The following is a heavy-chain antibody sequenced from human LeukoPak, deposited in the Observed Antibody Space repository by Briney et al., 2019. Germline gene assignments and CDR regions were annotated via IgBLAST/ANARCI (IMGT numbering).Heavy chain of an antibody. J-gene: IGHJ2*01. CDR3: ARQYDSSGYYPYWYFDL. Sequence: GGSLRLSCAASGFTFSSYAMSWVRQAPGKGLEWVSSISSSSSYIYYADSVKGRFTISRDNAKNSLYLQMNSLRAEDTAVYHCARQYDSSGYYPYWYFDLWGRGTLVTVSS. CDR2: ISSSSSYI. D-gene: IGHD3-22*01. V-gene: IGHV3-21*01. CDR1: GFTFSSYA.